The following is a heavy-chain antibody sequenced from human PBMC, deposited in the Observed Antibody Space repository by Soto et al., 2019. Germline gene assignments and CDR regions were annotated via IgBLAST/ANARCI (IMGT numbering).Heavy chain of an antibody. CDR1: GYSFTSYW. V-gene: IGHV5-10-1*01. CDR2: IDPSDSYT. Sequence: PGESLKISCKGSGYSFTSYWISWVRQMPGKGLEWMVRIDPSDSYTNYSTSFQGHVTISADKSISTAYLQWSSLKASDTAMYYCASGVVANWFDPWGQGTLVTVSS. D-gene: IGHD2-15*01. CDR3: ASGVVANWFDP. J-gene: IGHJ5*02.